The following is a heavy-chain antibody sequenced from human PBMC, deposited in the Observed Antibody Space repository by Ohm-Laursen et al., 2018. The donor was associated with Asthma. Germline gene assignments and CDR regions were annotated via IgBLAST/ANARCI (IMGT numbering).Heavy chain of an antibody. CDR3: ARDGGNWNYFDY. V-gene: IGHV1-2*06. CDR1: GYTFIGNY. D-gene: IGHD1-20*01. J-gene: IGHJ4*02. CDR2: INPNSDGT. Sequence: GASVKASCKASGYTFIGNYIHWVRQAPGQGLEWMGRINPNSDGTNYAQKFQGRITMTRDTSITTTYMELTRLTSDDTAVYYCARDGGNWNYFDYWGQGTLVTVSS.